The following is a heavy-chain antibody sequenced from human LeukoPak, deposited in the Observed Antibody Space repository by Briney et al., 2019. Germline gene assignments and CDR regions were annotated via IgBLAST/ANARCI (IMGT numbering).Heavy chain of an antibody. CDR1: GDTFIRYG. J-gene: IGHJ4*02. CDR3: ATANNWNYALGY. Sequence: ASVKVSCEASGDTFIRYGITWVRQAPGQGLEWMGWISTGNGNTNSGQKFQGRVTMTTDKSTGTAHMELRSLRSDDTAMYYCATANNWNYALGYWGQGTLVTVSS. CDR2: ISTGNGNT. V-gene: IGHV1-18*01. D-gene: IGHD1-7*01.